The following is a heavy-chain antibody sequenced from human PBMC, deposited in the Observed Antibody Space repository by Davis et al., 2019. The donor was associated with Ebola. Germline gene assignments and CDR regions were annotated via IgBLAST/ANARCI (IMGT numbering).Heavy chain of an antibody. CDR1: GGSVSRGGHY. Sequence: SETLSLTCTVSGGSVSRGGHYWSWIRQPPGKGLEWIAYIYYSGSTHYNPSLKSRATISVDTSRNQFSLRVSSVTAADTAVYYGAVYTVVVTDIRAEYFQHWGQGTLATVSS. D-gene: IGHD2-21*02. V-gene: IGHV4-61*08. CDR3: AVYTVVVTDIRAEYFQH. CDR2: IYYSGST. J-gene: IGHJ1*01.